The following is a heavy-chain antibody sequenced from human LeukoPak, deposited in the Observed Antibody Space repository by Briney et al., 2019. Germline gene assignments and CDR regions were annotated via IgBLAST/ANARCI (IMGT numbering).Heavy chain of an antibody. Sequence: GRSLRLSCAASGFTFDDYAMHWVRQAPGKGLEWVSLISGNSLSTHYADSVKGRFTISRDNNKNSLYLQMNSLRTEDTALYYCAKDLSTSSALFDYWGQGTLVTVSS. D-gene: IGHD6-6*01. CDR2: ISGNSLST. CDR3: AKDLSTSSALFDY. CDR1: GFTFDDYA. V-gene: IGHV3-43*02. J-gene: IGHJ4*02.